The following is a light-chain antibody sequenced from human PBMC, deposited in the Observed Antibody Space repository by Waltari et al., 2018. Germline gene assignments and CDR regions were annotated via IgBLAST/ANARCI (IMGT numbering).Light chain of an antibody. CDR3: AAWDDRLSGWV. V-gene: IGLV1-47*01. Sequence: QSVLTQPPSVSGTPGQRVTISCSGGSSNIGSNYVHWYQQFPGTAPQVRISRSNQRPSGVPDRCSGAKSGTAASLAISGRRSEDEGDYYCAAWDDRLSGWVFGGGTKLTVL. CDR1: SSNIGSNY. J-gene: IGLJ3*02. CDR2: RSN.